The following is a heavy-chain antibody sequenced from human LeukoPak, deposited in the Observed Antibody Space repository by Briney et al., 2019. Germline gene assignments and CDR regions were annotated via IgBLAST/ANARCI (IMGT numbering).Heavy chain of an antibody. CDR3: ARGGRIVVVPAAIPHYYYYMDV. D-gene: IGHD2-2*01. Sequence: GGSLRLSCAASGFTFSSYSMNWLRQAPGKGLEWVSSISSSSSYIYYADSVKGRFTISRDNAKNSLYLQMNSLRAEDTAVYYCARGGRIVVVPAAIPHYYYYMDVWGKGTTVTVSS. CDR1: GFTFSSYS. J-gene: IGHJ6*03. CDR2: ISSSSSYI. V-gene: IGHV3-21*01.